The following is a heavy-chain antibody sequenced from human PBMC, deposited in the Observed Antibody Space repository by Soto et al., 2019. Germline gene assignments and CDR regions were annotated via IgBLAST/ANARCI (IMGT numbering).Heavy chain of an antibody. D-gene: IGHD3-10*01. CDR1: GFTFSTYG. J-gene: IGHJ6*02. CDR2: ISYDGYLK. CDR3: AKDFKVSGSHYGALNYYYGMDV. V-gene: IGHV3-30*18. Sequence: QVQLVESGGGVLQPGRSLRLSCAASGFTFSTYGMQWVRQAPGKGLEWVAVISYDGYLKYYVDAVKGRFTVARDNSKNTLFLEKNSLRVEDTAVYFCAKDFKVSGSHYGALNYYYGMDVWGQGTTVTASS.